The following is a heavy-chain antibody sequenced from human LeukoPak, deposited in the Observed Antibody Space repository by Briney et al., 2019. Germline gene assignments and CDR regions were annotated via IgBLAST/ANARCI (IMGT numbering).Heavy chain of an antibody. J-gene: IGHJ4*02. Sequence: GSLRLSCAASGFTVSSNYMSWVRHAPGKGLEWVSVIYSGGSSYYADSVKGRFTISRDNSKNTVYLQMNSLRVEDTAVYYCARGMGGYGGYDYWGQGTLVTVSS. V-gene: IGHV3-66*01. CDR2: IYSGGSS. CDR1: GFTVSSNY. D-gene: IGHD5-12*01. CDR3: ARGMGGYGGYDY.